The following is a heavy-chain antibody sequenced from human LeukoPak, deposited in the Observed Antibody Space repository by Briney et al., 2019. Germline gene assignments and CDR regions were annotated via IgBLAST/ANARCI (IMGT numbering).Heavy chain of an antibody. CDR1: GFTFSSYS. Sequence: GGSLRLSCAASGFTFSSYSMNWVRQAPGKGLEWVSSISSSSSYIYYADSVKGRFTISRDNAKNSLYLQMNSLRAEDTAVYYCAKDNREYYFDYWGQGTLVTVSS. CDR3: AKDNREYYFDY. J-gene: IGHJ4*02. D-gene: IGHD3-10*01. V-gene: IGHV3-21*01. CDR2: ISSSSSYI.